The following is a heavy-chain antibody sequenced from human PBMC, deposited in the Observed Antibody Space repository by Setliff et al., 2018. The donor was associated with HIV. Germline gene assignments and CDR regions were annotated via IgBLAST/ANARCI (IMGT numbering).Heavy chain of an antibody. V-gene: IGHV1-69*13. CDR3: ARVPASWYTAPFDI. CDR2: IIPIFGTA. J-gene: IGHJ3*02. CDR1: GGTFSSYA. Sequence: ASVKVSCKASGGTFSSYAISWVRQAPGQGLEWMGGIIPIFGTANYAQKFQGRVTITADESTSTAYMELSSLRSEDTAVYYCARVPASWYTAPFDIWGQGTMVTV. D-gene: IGHD6-13*01.